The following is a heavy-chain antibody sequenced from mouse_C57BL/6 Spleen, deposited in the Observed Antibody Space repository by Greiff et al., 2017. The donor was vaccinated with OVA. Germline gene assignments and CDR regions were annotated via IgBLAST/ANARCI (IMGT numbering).Heavy chain of an antibody. D-gene: IGHD2-4*01. V-gene: IGHV1-61*01. CDR1: GYTFTSYW. J-gene: IGHJ3*01. CDR2: IYTSDSET. Sequence: QVKLQQPGAELVRPGSSVKLSCKASGYTFTSYWMDWVKQRPGQGLEWIGNIYTSDSETHSNQKFKDKATLTVDKSSSTAYMQLSSLTSEDSAVYYCARGIYDYGPAYWGQGTLVTVSA. CDR3: ARGIYDYGPAY.